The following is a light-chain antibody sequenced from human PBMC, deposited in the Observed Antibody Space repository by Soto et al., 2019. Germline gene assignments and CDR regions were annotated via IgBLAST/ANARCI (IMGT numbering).Light chain of an antibody. V-gene: IGKV3D-20*02. CDR2: GAS. CDR1: QTISSNY. J-gene: IGKJ4*01. CDR3: QQHSNWTLT. Sequence: EILLTQSPGTRSLSPGERATLSCRATQTISSNYLAWYQQKHGQAPKLVIHGASTRATGIPDRFSGSGSGTDCTITISSLEKEDCAVYYCQQHSNWTLTFGGGTKVDIK.